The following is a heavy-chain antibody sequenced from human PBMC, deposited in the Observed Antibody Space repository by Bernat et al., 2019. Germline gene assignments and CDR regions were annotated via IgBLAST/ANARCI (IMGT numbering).Heavy chain of an antibody. CDR3: ARKSLADDH. J-gene: IGHJ5*02. CDR2: VNHSGST. V-gene: IGHV4-34*01. Sequence: QVQLQQWGAGLLKPSETLSLTCAVSGVSLSGYWWSWFRQPPGKGLEWIGEVNHSGSTNYNPSLKRRVTISADTSKKHFSLKLTSVTAADTAVYYCARKSLADDHWGQGTLVTVSS. D-gene: IGHD3-16*01. CDR1: GVSLSGYW.